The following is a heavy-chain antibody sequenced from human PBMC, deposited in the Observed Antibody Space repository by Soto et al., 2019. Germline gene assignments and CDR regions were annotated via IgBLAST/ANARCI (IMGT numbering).Heavy chain of an antibody. J-gene: IGHJ4*02. CDR3: VRSCSTTKCPFDY. D-gene: IGHD2-2*01. CDR1: GGSISSGGSY. Sequence: PSETLSLTCTVSGGSISSGGSYWGWIRQPPGKGLEWIGYIYYSGNTILNPSLRSRVTLSVDTSKNQFSLNLSSVTAADTAVYYCVRSCSTTKCPFDYWGQGTLVTVSS. V-gene: IGHV4-30-4*01. CDR2: IYYSGNT.